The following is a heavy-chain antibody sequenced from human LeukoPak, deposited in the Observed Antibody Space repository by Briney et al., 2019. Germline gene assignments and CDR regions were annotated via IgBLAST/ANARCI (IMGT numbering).Heavy chain of an antibody. V-gene: IGHV3-23*01. Sequence: GGTLRLSCAASGFTFSTFAMIWVRQPPGKGLEWVSSIFPSGGEIHYADSVRGRFTISRDNSKSTLSLQMNSLRAEDTAIYYCATYRQVLLPFESWGQGTLVTVSS. J-gene: IGHJ4*02. D-gene: IGHD2-8*02. CDR1: GFTFSTFA. CDR2: IFPSGGEI. CDR3: ATYRQVLLPFES.